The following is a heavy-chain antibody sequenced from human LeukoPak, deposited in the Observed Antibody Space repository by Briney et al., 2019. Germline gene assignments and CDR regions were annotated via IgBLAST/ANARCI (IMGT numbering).Heavy chain of an antibody. CDR3: ARFGAFYFYGMDV. V-gene: IGHV4-61*08. J-gene: IGHJ6*02. CDR2: IYYSGST. CDR1: GGSISSGGYS. Sequence: SETLSLTCAVSGGSISSGGYSWSWIRQPPGKGLEWIGYIYYSGSTNYNPSLKSRVTISVDTSKNQFSLKLSSVTAADTAVYYCARFGAFYFYGMDVWGQGTTVTVSS. D-gene: IGHD3-16*01.